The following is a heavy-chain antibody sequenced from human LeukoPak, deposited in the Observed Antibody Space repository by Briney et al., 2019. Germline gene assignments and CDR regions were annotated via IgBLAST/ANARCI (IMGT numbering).Heavy chain of an antibody. CDR2: ISSSSSTI. CDR3: ARDPSVLRFLEWLHFDAFDI. CDR1: GFTFSSYE. Sequence: PGGSLRLSCAASGFTFSSYEMNWVRQAPGKGLEWVSYISSSSSTIYYADSVKGRFTISRDNAKNSLYLQMNSLRAEDTAVYYCARDPSVLRFLEWLHFDAFDIWGQGTMVTVSS. D-gene: IGHD3-3*01. J-gene: IGHJ3*02. V-gene: IGHV3-48*01.